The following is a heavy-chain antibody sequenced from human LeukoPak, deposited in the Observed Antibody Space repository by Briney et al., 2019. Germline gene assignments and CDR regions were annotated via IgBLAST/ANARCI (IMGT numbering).Heavy chain of an antibody. Sequence: ASVKVSCKASGGTFSSYAISWVRQAPGQGLEWMGGIIPIFGTANYAQKFQGRVTITADKSTSTAYMELSSLRSEDTAVYYCARRLRWANWFDPWGQGTLVTVSS. CDR1: GGTFSSYA. J-gene: IGHJ5*02. CDR2: IIPIFGTA. D-gene: IGHD4-23*01. V-gene: IGHV1-69*06. CDR3: ARRLRWANWFDP.